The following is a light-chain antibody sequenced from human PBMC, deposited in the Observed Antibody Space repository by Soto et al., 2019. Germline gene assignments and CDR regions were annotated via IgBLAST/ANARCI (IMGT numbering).Light chain of an antibody. Sequence: QSVLTQPPSVSGAPGQKVIISCTGSTSNIGAGYDVHWYQQLPGTAPKLLIYSNSNRPSGVPDRLSGSKSGTSASLAITGLQVEDEADYYCQSYDSSLSAAVFGGGTKLPS. CDR1: TSNIGAGYD. CDR3: QSYDSSLSAAV. V-gene: IGLV1-40*01. J-gene: IGLJ3*02. CDR2: SNS.